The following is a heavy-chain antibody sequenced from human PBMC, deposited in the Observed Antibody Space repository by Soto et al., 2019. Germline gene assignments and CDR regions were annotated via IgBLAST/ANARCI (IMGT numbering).Heavy chain of an antibody. Sequence: SETLSLTCTVSAGSITSDTYYWGWIRQPPEKGLEWIASISYSGSTYYNPTLKSRLTISVDTSKSHFSLKLSSVTAADTAVYYCVRFWPPPNYDTLTGYTDAFDPWGQGTLVTVSS. V-gene: IGHV4-39*01. CDR1: AGSITSDTYY. D-gene: IGHD3-9*01. CDR3: VRFWPPPNYDTLTGYTDAFDP. J-gene: IGHJ5*02. CDR2: ISYSGST.